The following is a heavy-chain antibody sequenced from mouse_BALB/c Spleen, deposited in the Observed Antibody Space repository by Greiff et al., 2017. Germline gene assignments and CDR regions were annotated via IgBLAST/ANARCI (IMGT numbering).Heavy chain of an antibody. J-gene: IGHJ3*01. Sequence: VKLQQPGAELVRPGASVKLSCKASGYTFTSYWINWVKQRPGQGLEWIGNIYPSDSYTNYNQKFKDKATLTVDKSSSTAYMQLSSPTSEDSAVYYCTKTTTGFAYWGQGTLVTVSA. V-gene: IGHV1-69*02. CDR3: TKTTTGFAY. CDR2: IYPSDSYT. CDR1: GYTFTSYW. D-gene: IGHD1-1*01.